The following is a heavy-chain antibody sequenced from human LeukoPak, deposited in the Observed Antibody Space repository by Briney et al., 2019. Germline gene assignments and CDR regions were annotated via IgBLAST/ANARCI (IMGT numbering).Heavy chain of an antibody. V-gene: IGHV5-10-1*01. CDR3: ARHSRGYCSSTSCYTYFDY. D-gene: IGHD2-2*02. J-gene: IGHJ4*02. Sequence: GESLRISCKGSGYSCTSYWISWVRQMPGKGLEWMGRIDPSDSYTNYSPSFQGHVTISADKSISTAYLQWSSLKASDTAMYYCARHSRGYCSSTSCYTYFDYWGQGTLVTVSS. CDR2: IDPSDSYT. CDR1: GYSCTSYW.